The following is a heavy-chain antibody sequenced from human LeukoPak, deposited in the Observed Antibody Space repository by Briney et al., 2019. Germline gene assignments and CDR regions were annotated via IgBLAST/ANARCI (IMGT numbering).Heavy chain of an antibody. CDR2: IYYSGST. CDR3: ASVSLYCSGVSCPDY. D-gene: IGHD2-15*01. J-gene: IGHJ4*02. V-gene: IGHV4-59*01. Sequence: SETLSLTCTVSGGSISSDYWSWIRQPPGKGLEWIGYIYYSGSTNYNPSLKSRVTISLDTSKNQFSLKLSSVTAADTAVYYCASVSLYCSGVSCPDYWGQGTLVTVSS. CDR1: GGSISSDY.